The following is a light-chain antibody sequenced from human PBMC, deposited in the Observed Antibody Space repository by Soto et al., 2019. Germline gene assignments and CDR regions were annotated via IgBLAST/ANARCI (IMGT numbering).Light chain of an antibody. V-gene: IGLV2-11*01. CDR2: DVS. CDR3: CSYAGSFTLL. J-gene: IGLJ2*01. Sequence: QSVLTQPRSVSGSPGQSVTISCTGTSSNVGGYNFVSWYQQEPGKAPKLMVYDVSKRPSGVPDRFSGSKSGNTASLTISGLQADDEGDYYCCSYAGSFTLLFGGGTKLTVL. CDR1: SSNVGGYNF.